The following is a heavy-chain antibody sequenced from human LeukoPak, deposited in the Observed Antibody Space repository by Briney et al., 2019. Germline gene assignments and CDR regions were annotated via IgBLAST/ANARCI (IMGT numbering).Heavy chain of an antibody. Sequence: SETLSLTCTVSGGSISSYYWSWIRQPPGKGLEWIGYIYTSGSTNYNPSLKSRVTISVDTPKNQFSLKLSSVTAADTAVYYCARHEGGYDSNFDYWGQGTLVTVSS. CDR2: IYTSGST. CDR3: ARHEGGYDSNFDY. CDR1: GGSISSYY. V-gene: IGHV4-4*09. D-gene: IGHD5-12*01. J-gene: IGHJ4*02.